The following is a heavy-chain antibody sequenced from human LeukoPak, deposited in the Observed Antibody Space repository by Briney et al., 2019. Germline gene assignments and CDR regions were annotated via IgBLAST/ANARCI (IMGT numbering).Heavy chain of an antibody. V-gene: IGHV3-66*02. CDR1: EFTVGNYY. D-gene: IGHD2/OR15-2a*01. CDR2: IDIGGAT. J-gene: IGHJ3*01. CDR3: ARDPIVITSWHAFDL. Sequence: GGSLRLSCAASEFTVGNYYMAWVREAPGKGLEWLSIIDIGGATDYADSVKGRFTISRDKSKNTLYLQMNSLRVEDTAVYYCARDPIVITSWHAFDLWGQETMVTVSS.